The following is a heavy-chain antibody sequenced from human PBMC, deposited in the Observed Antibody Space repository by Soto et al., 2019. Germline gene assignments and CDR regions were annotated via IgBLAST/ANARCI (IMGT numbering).Heavy chain of an antibody. J-gene: IGHJ4*02. D-gene: IGHD6-13*01. Sequence: PSETLSLTCTVSGGSISSYYWSWIRQPPGKGLEWIGYIYYSGNTNYNPSLKSRVTISVDTSKNQFSLKLNSVTAADTAVYYCARARGRIAAAGTRFGELDYWGQGTLVTVS. V-gene: IGHV4-59*01. CDR3: ARARGRIAAAGTRFGELDY. CDR1: GGSISSYY. CDR2: IYYSGNT.